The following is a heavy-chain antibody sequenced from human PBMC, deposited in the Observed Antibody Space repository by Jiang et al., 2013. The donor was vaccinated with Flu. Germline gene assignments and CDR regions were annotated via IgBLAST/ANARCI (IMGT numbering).Heavy chain of an antibody. CDR3: ARQKGSDYYYYMDV. V-gene: IGHV4-4*02. J-gene: IGHJ6*03. CDR2: IYHSGST. Sequence: SGLVKPSGTLSLTCAVSGGSISSSNWWSWVRQPPGKGLEWIGEIYHSGSTNYNPSLKSRVTISVDTSKNQFSLKLSSVTAADTAVYYCARQKGSDYYYYMDVWGKGTTVTVSS. CDR1: GGSISSSNW.